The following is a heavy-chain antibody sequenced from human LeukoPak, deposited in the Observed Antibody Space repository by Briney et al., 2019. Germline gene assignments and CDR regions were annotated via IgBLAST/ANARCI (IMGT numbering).Heavy chain of an antibody. CDR2: SNPSGGST. CDR1: GDIVTSYY. Sequence: ASVTVSCKASGDIVTSYYMDGVRQAPGQWLEWMGMSNPSGGSTSYAQKFQGRVTMTRDTSTSTVYMELSSLRSEDTAVYYCARDWGYSYGLEGFDYWGQGTLVTVSS. V-gene: IGHV1-46*01. D-gene: IGHD5-18*01. J-gene: IGHJ4*02. CDR3: ARDWGYSYGLEGFDY.